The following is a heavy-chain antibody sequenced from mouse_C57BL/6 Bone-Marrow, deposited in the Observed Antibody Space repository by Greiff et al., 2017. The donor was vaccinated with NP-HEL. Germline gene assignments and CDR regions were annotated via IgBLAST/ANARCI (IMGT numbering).Heavy chain of an antibody. D-gene: IGHD1-1*01. CDR2: ISYDGSN. CDR1: GYSITSGYY. CDR3: AREATTVSSFAY. J-gene: IGHJ3*01. V-gene: IGHV3-6*01. Sequence: EVQLKESGPGLVKPSQSLSLTCSVTGYSITSGYYWNWIRQFPGNKLEWMGYISYDGSNNYNPSLKNRISITRDTSKNQFFLKLNSVTTEDTATYYCAREATTVSSFAYWGQGTLVTVSA.